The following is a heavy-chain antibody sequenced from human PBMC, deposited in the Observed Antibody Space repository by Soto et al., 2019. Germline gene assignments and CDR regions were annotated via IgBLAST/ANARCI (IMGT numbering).Heavy chain of an antibody. CDR1: DFTFRNYW. V-gene: IGHV3-7*03. Sequence: EVQLVEYGGDLVQPGGSLRLSCATSDFTFRNYWMNWVRQAPGKGLEWVANIKPDGSATNYVDYVKGRFTISRDNVRNSVSLQMNSLRVEDTAVYFCFGGNGGPQWGQGTLVTVSS. D-gene: IGHD3-16*01. J-gene: IGHJ4*02. CDR2: IKPDGSAT. CDR3: FGGNGGPQ.